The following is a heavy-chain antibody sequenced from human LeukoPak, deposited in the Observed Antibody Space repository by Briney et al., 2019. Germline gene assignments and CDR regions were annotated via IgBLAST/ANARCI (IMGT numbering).Heavy chain of an antibody. V-gene: IGHV3-66*01. CDR1: GFTVSSNY. Sequence: PGGSLRLSCAASGFTVSSNYMSWVRQAPGKGLEWVSVIYSGGSTYYADSVKGRFTISRDNSKNTLYLQMNSLRAEDTAVYYCATRWHDSSGYYTDLFDYWGQGTLVTVSS. CDR2: IYSGGST. CDR3: ATRWHDSSGYYTDLFDY. D-gene: IGHD3-22*01. J-gene: IGHJ4*02.